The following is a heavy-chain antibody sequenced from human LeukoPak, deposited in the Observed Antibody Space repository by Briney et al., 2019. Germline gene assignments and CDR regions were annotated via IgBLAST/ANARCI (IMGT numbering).Heavy chain of an antibody. CDR3: ARGHYGLDY. CDR1: GFSFSDYS. Sequence: GGSLRLSCAASGFSFSDYSMIWVRQAPGKGLEWVSAISTSGNSIYYADSVKGRFTISRDNAKNSLYLQMNSLRAEDTAVYYCARGHYGLDYWGQGTLVTVSS. J-gene: IGHJ4*02. D-gene: IGHD3-10*01. CDR2: ISTSGNSI. V-gene: IGHV3-21*04.